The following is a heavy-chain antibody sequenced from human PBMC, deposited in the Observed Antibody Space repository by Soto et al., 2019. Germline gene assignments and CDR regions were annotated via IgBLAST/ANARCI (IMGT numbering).Heavy chain of an antibody. CDR1: GYTFTSYG. CDR2: ISAYNGNT. D-gene: IGHD3-3*01. Sequence: QVQLVQSGAEVKKPGASVKVSCKASGYTFTSYGISWVRQAPGQGLEWMGWISAYNGNTNYAQKLQGRVTMTTDTPTSKAYMELRSLRSDDTAVYYCARGGYDFWSGYYLEFDYWGQGTLVTVSS. V-gene: IGHV1-18*01. J-gene: IGHJ4*02. CDR3: ARGGYDFWSGYYLEFDY.